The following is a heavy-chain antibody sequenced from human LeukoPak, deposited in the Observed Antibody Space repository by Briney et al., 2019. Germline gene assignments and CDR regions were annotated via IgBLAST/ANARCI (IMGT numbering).Heavy chain of an antibody. CDR3: ASYLTSIPSGMDV. CDR2: ISGSGDAT. V-gene: IGHV3-23*01. Sequence: GGSLRLSCAASGFTFSGYSMSWARQAPGKGPEWVSTISGSGDATYYADSVKGRFTISRDNGKNTLYLQMNSLRAEDTAVYYCASYLTSIPSGMDVWGQGTTVTVSS. D-gene: IGHD1-26*01. J-gene: IGHJ6*02. CDR1: GFTFSGYS.